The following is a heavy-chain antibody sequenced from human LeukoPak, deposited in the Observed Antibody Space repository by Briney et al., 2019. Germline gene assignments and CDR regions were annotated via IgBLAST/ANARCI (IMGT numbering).Heavy chain of an antibody. CDR1: GFTFSSYA. Sequence: PGGSLRPSCAASGFTFSSYAMSWVRQAPGKGLEWVSAISGSGGSTYYADSVKGRFTISRDNSKNTLYLQMNSLRAEDTAAYYCAKSKEQWLINYFDYWGQGTLVTVSS. CDR3: AKSKEQWLINYFDY. J-gene: IGHJ4*02. V-gene: IGHV3-23*01. CDR2: ISGSGGST. D-gene: IGHD6-19*01.